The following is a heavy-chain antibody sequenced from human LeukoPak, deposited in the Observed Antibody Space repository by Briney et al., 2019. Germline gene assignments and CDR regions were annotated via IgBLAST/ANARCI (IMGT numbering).Heavy chain of an antibody. CDR2: IYYSGST. V-gene: IGHV4-31*03. CDR1: GGSISSGGYY. D-gene: IGHD3-22*01. Sequence: SETLSLTCTVSGGSISSGGYYWSWIRQHPGKGLEWIGYIYYSGSTYYNPSLKSRVIISVDTSKNQFSLKLSSVTAADTAVYYCARADVSYYYDSSGYSHFDYWGQGTLVTVSA. CDR3: ARADVSYYYDSSGYSHFDY. J-gene: IGHJ4*02.